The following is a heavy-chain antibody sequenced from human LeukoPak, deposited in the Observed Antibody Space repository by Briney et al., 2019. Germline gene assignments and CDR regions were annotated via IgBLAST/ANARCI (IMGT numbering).Heavy chain of an antibody. V-gene: IGHV3-53*01. Sequence: PGGSLRLSCAASGFSFSSNTMNWVRQAPGKGLEWVSVIYSDGTTYYADSVKGRFTISRDTSKNTLYLQMNSLRAEDTAVYYCARDSGYIHDYWGQGTQVAVSS. CDR3: ARDSGYIHDY. J-gene: IGHJ4*02. CDR1: GFSFSSNT. D-gene: IGHD5-18*01. CDR2: IYSDGTT.